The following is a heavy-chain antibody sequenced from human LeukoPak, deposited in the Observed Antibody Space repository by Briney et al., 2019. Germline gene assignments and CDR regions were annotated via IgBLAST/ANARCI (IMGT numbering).Heavy chain of an antibody. CDR3: ARVRYPLQKPYYDYYMDV. V-gene: IGHV1-18*01. D-gene: IGHD4-11*01. Sequence: ASVKVSCKASAYTFTSYGISWVRQAPGQGLEWMGWISAYNGNTNYAQKLQGRVTMTTDTSTSTAYMELRRLRSDDTAVYYCARVRYPLQKPYYDYYMDVWGKGTTVTVSS. CDR1: AYTFTSYG. CDR2: ISAYNGNT. J-gene: IGHJ6*03.